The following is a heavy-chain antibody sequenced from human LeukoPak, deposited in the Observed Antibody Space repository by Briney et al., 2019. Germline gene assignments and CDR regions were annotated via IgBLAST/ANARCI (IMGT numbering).Heavy chain of an antibody. J-gene: IGHJ4*02. V-gene: IGHV3-23*01. CDR3: ARDETGVGSGGIDF. CDR1: GFIFSSYA. CDR2: ISGSGGST. D-gene: IGHD2-8*02. Sequence: GGSLRLSCAASGFIFSSYAMSWVRQAPGKGLEWVSAISGSGGSTYYADSVKGRFTISRDSARNSLYLQMDSLRDEDTAVYYCARDETGVGSGGIDFWGQGTLVTVSS.